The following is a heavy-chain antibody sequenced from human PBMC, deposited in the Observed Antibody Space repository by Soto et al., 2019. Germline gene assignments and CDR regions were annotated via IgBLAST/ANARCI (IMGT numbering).Heavy chain of an antibody. J-gene: IGHJ4*02. Sequence: ASVKVSCKASGYTFSSYGISWVRQAPGQGLERMGWISAYNGNTNYAQKFQGRVTMTTDTSTNTAYMELRSLRSDDTAVYYCARTSPDYGDYDTGGYWGQGTLVPV. CDR2: ISAYNGNT. D-gene: IGHD4-17*01. CDR3: ARTSPDYGDYDTGGY. V-gene: IGHV1-18*01. CDR1: GYTFSSYG.